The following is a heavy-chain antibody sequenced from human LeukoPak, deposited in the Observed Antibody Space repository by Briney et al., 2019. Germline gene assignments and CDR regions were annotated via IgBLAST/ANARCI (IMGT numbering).Heavy chain of an antibody. CDR2: ISGSGGGT. CDR1: GFTFSSYA. Sequence: PGGSLRLSCAASGFTFSSYAMSWVRQAPGKGLEWVSAISGSGGGTYYADSVKGRFTISRDNSKNTLYLQMNSLRAEDTAVYYCAKIVGATRYFDYWGQGTLVTVSS. CDR3: AKIVGATRYFDY. V-gene: IGHV3-23*01. J-gene: IGHJ4*02. D-gene: IGHD1-26*01.